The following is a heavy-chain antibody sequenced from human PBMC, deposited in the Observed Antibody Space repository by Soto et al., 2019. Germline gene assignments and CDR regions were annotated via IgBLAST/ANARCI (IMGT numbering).Heavy chain of an antibody. CDR2: SIPIQGRA. CDR3: AKSLVFVDHAYMDV. Sequence: QAQLVQSGAEERKPGSSVKVSCEASGGCFISYIFTCVRQAPGQGLEWMGRSIPIQGRADYALKFQDRVTITGDRSTQTGYMELRSLRPEDTALYYCAKSLVFVDHAYMDVWGKGTTVTVSS. D-gene: IGHD2-21*01. V-gene: IGHV1-69*02. J-gene: IGHJ6*03. CDR1: GGCFISYI.